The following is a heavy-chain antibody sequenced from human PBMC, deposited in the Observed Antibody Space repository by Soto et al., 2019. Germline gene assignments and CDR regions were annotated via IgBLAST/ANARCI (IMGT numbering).Heavy chain of an antibody. CDR3: AREPASTSLLTHYYYAMDV. D-gene: IGHD6-25*01. V-gene: IGHV1-46*01. CDR2: INPSGGST. CDR1: GYTFINYY. Sequence: ASVKVSCKSSGYTFINYYVHSVRQAPGQGLEGMGMINPSGGSTTYPQKFQGRVTMTRDTSTSTVYVELSSLSSDDTAVFYCAREPASTSLLTHYYYAMDVWGQGTTVTVSS. J-gene: IGHJ6*02.